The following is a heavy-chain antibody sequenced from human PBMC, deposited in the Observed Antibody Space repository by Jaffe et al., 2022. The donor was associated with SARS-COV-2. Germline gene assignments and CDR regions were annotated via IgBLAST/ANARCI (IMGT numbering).Heavy chain of an antibody. CDR3: ARQPAAIDAFDI. V-gene: IGHV4-39*01. CDR1: GGSISSSSYY. CDR2: IYYSGST. J-gene: IGHJ3*02. D-gene: IGHD2-2*01. Sequence: QLQLQESGPGLVKPSETLSLTCTVSGGSISSSSYYWGWIRQPPGKGLEWIGSIYYSGSTYYNPSLKSRVTISVDTSKNQFSLKLSSVTAADTAVYYCARQPAAIDAFDIWGQGTMVTVSS.